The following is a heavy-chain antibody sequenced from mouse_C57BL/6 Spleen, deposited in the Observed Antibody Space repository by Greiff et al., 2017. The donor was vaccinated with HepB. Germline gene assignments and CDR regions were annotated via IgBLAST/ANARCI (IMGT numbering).Heavy chain of an antibody. Sequence: VQLQQPGAELVKPGASVKLSCKASGYTFTSYWMHWVKQRPGQGLEWIGMIHPNSGSTNYNEKFKSKATLTVDKSSSTAYMQLSSLTSEDSAVYYCAREWLLRYAMDYWGQGTSVTVSS. CDR1: GYTFTSYW. CDR3: AREWLLRYAMDY. CDR2: IHPNSGST. V-gene: IGHV1-64*01. D-gene: IGHD2-3*01. J-gene: IGHJ4*01.